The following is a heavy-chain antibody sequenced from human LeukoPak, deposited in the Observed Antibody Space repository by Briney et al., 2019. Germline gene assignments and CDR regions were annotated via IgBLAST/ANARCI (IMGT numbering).Heavy chain of an antibody. CDR1: GGTFSSYA. D-gene: IGHD7-27*01. V-gene: IGHV1-69*13. CDR2: IIPIFGTA. J-gene: IGHJ4*02. Sequence: ASVKVSCKASGGTFSSYAISWVRQAPGQGLEWMGGIIPIFGTANYAQKFQGRVTITADESTSTAYMELSSLRSEDTAVYYCARVNGDRAVFDYWGQGTLVTVTS. CDR3: ARVNGDRAVFDY.